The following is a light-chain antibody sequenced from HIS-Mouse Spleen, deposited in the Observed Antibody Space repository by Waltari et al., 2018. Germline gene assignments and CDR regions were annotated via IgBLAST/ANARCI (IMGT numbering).Light chain of an antibody. CDR2: AAS. Sequence: DIQMTQSPSSLSASVGDRVTITCRASQGISNYLAWYQQKPGKVPRLLIYAASTLQSGVPSRFSGSGSGTDLTLTISSLQPEDVATYYCQKYNSAPLFGPGTKVDIK. V-gene: IGKV1-27*01. CDR1: QGISNY. J-gene: IGKJ3*01. CDR3: QKYNSAPL.